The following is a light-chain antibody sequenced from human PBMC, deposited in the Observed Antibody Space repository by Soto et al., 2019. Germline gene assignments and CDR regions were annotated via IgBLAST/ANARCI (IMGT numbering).Light chain of an antibody. CDR1: QTVSRH. V-gene: IGKV3-15*01. CDR3: QQYNTWPLIT. Sequence: VLTQSPATLSLSPGKRATLSCSASQTVSRHLAGYQQKPGQAPRLLSFGASTRATGIPDRFSGSGSGTDFTLTISFLQSEDFAVYYCQQYNTWPLITFGPGTRLEIK. CDR2: GAS. J-gene: IGKJ5*01.